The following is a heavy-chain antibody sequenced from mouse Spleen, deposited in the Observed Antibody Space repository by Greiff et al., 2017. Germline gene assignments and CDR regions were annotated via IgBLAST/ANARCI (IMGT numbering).Heavy chain of an antibody. V-gene: IGHV5-17*01. Sequence: QVVESGGGLVKPGGSLKLSCAASGFTFSDYGMHWVRQAPEKGLEWVAYISSGSSTIYYADTVKGRFTISRDNAKNTLFLQMTSLRSEDTAMYYCARPPITTVVAPYAMDYWGQGTSVTVSS. CDR2: ISSGSSTI. CDR3: ARPPITTVVAPYAMDY. J-gene: IGHJ4*01. CDR1: GFTFSDYG. D-gene: IGHD1-1*01.